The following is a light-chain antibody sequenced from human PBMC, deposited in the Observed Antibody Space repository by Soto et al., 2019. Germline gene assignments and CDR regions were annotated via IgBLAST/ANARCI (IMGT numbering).Light chain of an antibody. CDR3: QQRSYGYT. Sequence: IVLTQSPVTLSLSPGERATLSCRASQHIGTFLAWYQHKVGQAPRLLISDASKRATGTPARFSGSGYGTDFTLTISSLEPEDFAVYYCQQRSYGYTFGQGTKLEI. CDR1: QHIGTF. CDR2: DAS. J-gene: IGKJ2*01. V-gene: IGKV3-11*01.